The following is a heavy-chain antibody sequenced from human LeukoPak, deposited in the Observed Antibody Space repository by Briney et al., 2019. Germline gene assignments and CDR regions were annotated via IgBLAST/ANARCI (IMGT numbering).Heavy chain of an antibody. Sequence: SETLSLTCTVSGVPISSSNSYWGWIRQPPGKGLEWIGSIYYSGNTYYNASLKSRVTRSVDTSKNQSSLKLSSVTAAGTAVYYCASLRERSYYARGFDYWGQGTLVTVSS. CDR3: ASLRERSYYARGFDY. V-gene: IGHV4-39*01. CDR2: IYYSGNT. D-gene: IGHD1-26*01. CDR1: GVPISSSNSY. J-gene: IGHJ4*02.